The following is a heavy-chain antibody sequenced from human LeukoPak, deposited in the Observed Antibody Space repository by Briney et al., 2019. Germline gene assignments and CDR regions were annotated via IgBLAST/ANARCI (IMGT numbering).Heavy chain of an antibody. J-gene: IGHJ4*02. D-gene: IGHD4-17*01. V-gene: IGHV4-39*01. CDR3: ARLDYGDYYFDY. CDR1: GGSISSSSYY. CDR2: VYYSGSP. Sequence: PSETLSLTCTVSGGSISSSSYYWGWIRPPPGKGLEWIGTVYYSGSPSYNPSLKSRVTISVYTSKNQFSLKLSSVTAADTAVYYCARLDYGDYYFDYWGQGTLVTVSS.